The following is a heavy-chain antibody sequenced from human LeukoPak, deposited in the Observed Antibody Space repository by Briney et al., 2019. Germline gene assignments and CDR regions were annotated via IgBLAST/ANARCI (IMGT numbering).Heavy chain of an antibody. D-gene: IGHD2-2*01. J-gene: IGHJ4*02. CDR2: SNPNSGCT. V-gene: IGHV1-2*02. CDR3: ARGTEFDY. CDR1: GYSFTVYY. Sequence: SVKLSFKSSGYSFTVYYMHWVWQPPGQGLGWMGLSNPNSGCTNYAQKFQGRVTMSRDTSISTAYVELNRLRCDDTAVYWCARGTEFDYWGQGTLVTVSS.